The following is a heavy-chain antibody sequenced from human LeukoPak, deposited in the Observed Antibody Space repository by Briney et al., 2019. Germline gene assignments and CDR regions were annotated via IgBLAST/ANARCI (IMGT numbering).Heavy chain of an antibody. Sequence: GGSLRLSCAASGFTFSSYAMHWVRQAPGKGLGWVAVISYDGSNKYYADSVKGRFTISRDNSKNTLYLQMNSLRAEDTAVYYCAGVDTAMVISYYFDYWGQGTPVTVSS. J-gene: IGHJ4*02. CDR3: AGVDTAMVISYYFDY. V-gene: IGHV3-30-3*01. D-gene: IGHD5-18*01. CDR2: ISYDGSNK. CDR1: GFTFSSYA.